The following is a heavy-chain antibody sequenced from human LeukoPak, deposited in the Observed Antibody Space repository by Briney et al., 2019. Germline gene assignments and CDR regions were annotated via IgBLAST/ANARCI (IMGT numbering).Heavy chain of an antibody. J-gene: IGHJ4*02. CDR1: GGSIGTYY. CDR3: ARHTVLTTYDQ. CDR2: IYFSGDT. Sequence: PSETLSLTCTVSGGSIGTYYWSWSRQPLGKGLEWIGYIYFSGDTYYNPSLKSRVTISIDTSKNQFSLKLSSVTAADTAFYYCARHTVLTTYDQWGQGTLVTVSP. V-gene: IGHV4-59*08. D-gene: IGHD4-17*01.